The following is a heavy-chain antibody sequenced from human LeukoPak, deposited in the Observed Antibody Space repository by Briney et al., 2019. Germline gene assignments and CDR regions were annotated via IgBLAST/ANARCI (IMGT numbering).Heavy chain of an antibody. D-gene: IGHD3-10*01. CDR3: ARANTMVRGAQDY. CDR2: INSDGSST. V-gene: IGHV3-74*01. Sequence: PGGSLRLSCAASGFTFSSYWMHWVRQAPGKGLVWVSRINSDGSSTSYADSVKGRFTISRDNAKNTLYLQMNSLRAEDTAVYYCARANTMVRGAQDYWGQGTLVTVSS. CDR1: GFTFSSYW. J-gene: IGHJ4*02.